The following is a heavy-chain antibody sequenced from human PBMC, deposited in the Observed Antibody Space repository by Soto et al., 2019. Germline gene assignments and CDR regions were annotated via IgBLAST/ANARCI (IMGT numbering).Heavy chain of an antibody. CDR3: ARLLGQAVLDV. D-gene: IGHD6-19*01. V-gene: IGHV5-51*01. Sequence: GESLKISCQGSGYRFTGYSSNWVRQMPGKGLEWMVIIYPGDSDTRYSPSFQGQVTISADKSIRTAYLQWSSLKASDTAMYYCARLLGQAVLDVWGQGTTVTVSS. J-gene: IGHJ6*02. CDR1: GYRFTGYS. CDR2: IYPGDSDT.